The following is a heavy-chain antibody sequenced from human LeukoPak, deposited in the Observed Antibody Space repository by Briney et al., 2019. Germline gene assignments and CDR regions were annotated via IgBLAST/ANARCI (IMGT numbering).Heavy chain of an antibody. Sequence: GGSLILSCAASGFTFDDYAMHWVRQAPGKGLEWVSGISWNSGSIGYADSVKGRFTISRDNAKNSLYLQMNSLRAEDTALYYCAKGSGYYYDSSGPDYWGQGTLVTVSS. J-gene: IGHJ4*02. CDR2: ISWNSGSI. D-gene: IGHD3-22*01. CDR3: AKGSGYYYDSSGPDY. V-gene: IGHV3-9*01. CDR1: GFTFDDYA.